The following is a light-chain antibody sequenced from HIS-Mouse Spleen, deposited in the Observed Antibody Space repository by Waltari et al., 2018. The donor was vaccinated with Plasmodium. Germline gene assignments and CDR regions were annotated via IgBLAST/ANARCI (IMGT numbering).Light chain of an antibody. J-gene: IGKJ4*01. V-gene: IGKV3-11*01. CDR3: QQRSNWPPLT. Sequence: EIVLTQSPATLSLSPGERATLSCRASQSVSSYLAWYQQQPGQAPRLLIYDASNRATGIPARFSGSGSGTDFTLTISSLEPEEFAVYYCQQRSNWPPLTFGGGTKVEIK. CDR1: QSVSSY. CDR2: DAS.